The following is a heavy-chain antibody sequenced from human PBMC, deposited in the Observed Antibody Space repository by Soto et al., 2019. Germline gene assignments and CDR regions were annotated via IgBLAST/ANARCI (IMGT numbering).Heavy chain of an antibody. D-gene: IGHD3-16*01. CDR2: INAGNGNT. CDR3: ARVWGKSLYLDY. CDR1: GYTFTSYA. Sequence: QVQLVQSGAEVKKPGASVKVSCKASGYTFTSYAMHWVRQAPGQRLEWMGWINAGNGNTKYSQKFRGRVTITRDTSASTAYMELSSLRSEDTAVYYCARVWGKSLYLDYWGQGTLVTVSS. V-gene: IGHV1-3*01. J-gene: IGHJ4*02.